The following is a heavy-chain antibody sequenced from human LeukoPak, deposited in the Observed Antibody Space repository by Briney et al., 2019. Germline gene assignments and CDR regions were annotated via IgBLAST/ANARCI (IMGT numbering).Heavy chain of an antibody. V-gene: IGHV3-30*03. CDR2: ISSDGRDK. CDR1: GFTFSGYA. Sequence: GGSLRLSCAASGFTFSGYAIHWVRQAPGKGLEWVAVISSDGRDKHHADSVKGRFTISRDNSKNTLYLQTNSLRAEDTAVYYCARDLRRFAAYYFDYWGQETLVTVSS. D-gene: IGHD5/OR15-5a*01. CDR3: ARDLRRFAAYYFDY. J-gene: IGHJ4*02.